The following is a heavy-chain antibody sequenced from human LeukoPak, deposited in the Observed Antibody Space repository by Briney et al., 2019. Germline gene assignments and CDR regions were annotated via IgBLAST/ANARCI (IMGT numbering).Heavy chain of an antibody. CDR3: AAYDYVWGSYRLGDPNWFDP. J-gene: IGHJ5*02. D-gene: IGHD3-16*02. CDR2: IYYSGST. CDR1: GGSISSYY. V-gene: IGHV4-59*01. Sequence: SETLSLTCTVSGGSISSYYWSWIRQPPGKGLAWIGYIYYSGSTNYNPSLKSRVTISVDTSKNQFSLKLSSVTAADTAVYYCAAYDYVWGSYRLGDPNWFDPWGQGTLVTVSS.